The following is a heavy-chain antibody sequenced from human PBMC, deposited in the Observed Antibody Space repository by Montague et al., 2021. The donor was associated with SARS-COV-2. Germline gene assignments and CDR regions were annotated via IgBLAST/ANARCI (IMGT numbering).Heavy chain of an antibody. Sequence: SLRLSCAASGFTFTSYSMNWVRQAPGKGLEALSVISSDGSYKYYADSVKGRFTISRDKSRNTLYLQMNSLRPEDTAVYYCARDLLRHKGGFDSWGQGTLVTVSS. CDR3: ARDLLRHKGGFDS. J-gene: IGHJ4*02. CDR2: ISSDGSYK. D-gene: IGHD2/OR15-2a*01. CDR1: GFTFTSYS. V-gene: IGHV3-30-3*01.